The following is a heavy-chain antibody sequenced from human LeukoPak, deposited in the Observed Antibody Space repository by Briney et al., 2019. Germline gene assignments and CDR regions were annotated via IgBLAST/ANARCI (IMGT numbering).Heavy chain of an antibody. CDR2: IYSGGNT. V-gene: IGHV3-53*01. J-gene: IGHJ4*02. Sequence: PGGSLRLSCAASGFTVSSNYMSWVRQAPGKGLGWVAVIYSGGNTYYADSVKGRFTISRDNSKNTLYLQMNSLRAEDTAIYYCALGTRGVMSDYWGQGTLVTVSS. CDR1: GFTVSSNY. CDR3: ALGTRGVMSDY. D-gene: IGHD3-10*01.